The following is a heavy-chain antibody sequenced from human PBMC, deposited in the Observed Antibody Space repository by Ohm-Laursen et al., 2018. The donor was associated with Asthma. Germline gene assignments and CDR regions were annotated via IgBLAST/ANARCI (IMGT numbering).Heavy chain of an antibody. CDR2: IWYDGSNK. V-gene: IGHV3-33*01. CDR3: ARVVVGATTGYFQH. Sequence: SLRLSCAASGFTFSSYGMHWVRQAPGKGLEWVAVIWYDGSNKYYADSVKGRFTISRDNSKNTLYLQMNSLRAEDTAVYYCARVVVGATTGYFQHWGQGTLVTVSS. D-gene: IGHD1-26*01. CDR1: GFTFSSYG. J-gene: IGHJ1*01.